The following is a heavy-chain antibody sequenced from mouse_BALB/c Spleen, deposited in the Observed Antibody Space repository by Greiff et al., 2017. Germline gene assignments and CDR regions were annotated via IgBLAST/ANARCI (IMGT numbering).Heavy chain of an antibody. CDR1: GFTFSSYA. CDR3: ARGRGYYGYCAMDY. CDR2: ISSGGST. D-gene: IGHD2-2*01. V-gene: IGHV5-6-5*01. Sequence: EVKVVESGGGLVKPGGSLKLSCAASGFTFSSYAMSWVRQTPGKRLEWVASISSGGSTYYPDSVKGRFTISRDNARNILYLQMSSLRSEDTAMYYCARGRGYYGYCAMDYWGQGTSVTVSS. J-gene: IGHJ4*01.